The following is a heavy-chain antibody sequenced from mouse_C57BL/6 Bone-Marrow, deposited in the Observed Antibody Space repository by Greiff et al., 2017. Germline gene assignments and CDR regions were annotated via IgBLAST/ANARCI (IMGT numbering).Heavy chain of an antibody. D-gene: IGHD2-4*01. CDR1: GSSLPSYG. Sequence: QVQLKHSGPGLVQPSQSLSITCTVSGSSLPSYGVHWVRQSPGKGLDWLGVIWCGGSTDYNAAFISRLSISKDNSKRQVFFKMNSLQADDTAIYYCARKNYDYEGYFDVWGTGTTVTVSS. J-gene: IGHJ1*03. V-gene: IGHV2-2*01. CDR2: IWCGGST. CDR3: ARKNYDYEGYFDV.